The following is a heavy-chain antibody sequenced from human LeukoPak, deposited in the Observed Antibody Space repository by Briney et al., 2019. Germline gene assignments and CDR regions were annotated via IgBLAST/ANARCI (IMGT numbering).Heavy chain of an antibody. J-gene: IGHJ4*02. Sequence: SGGTLRLSCAASGFTFSNYGMSWVRQAPGKGLEWVSTISGSGDTTYYADSVKGRFTISRDNSKNTLYLQMNSLRAEDTAVYYCARGGYFVWGQGTLVTVSS. CDR2: ISGSGDTT. CDR3: ARGGYFV. CDR1: GFTFSNYG. D-gene: IGHD3-22*01. V-gene: IGHV3-23*01.